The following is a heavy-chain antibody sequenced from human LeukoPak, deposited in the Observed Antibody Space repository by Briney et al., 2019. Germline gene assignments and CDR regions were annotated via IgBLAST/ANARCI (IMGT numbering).Heavy chain of an antibody. CDR3: ARTLLGYSYGLIFDY. J-gene: IGHJ4*02. CDR1: GGSFSGYY. Sequence: SETLSLTCAVYGGSFSGYYWSWIRQPPGKGLEWIGEINHSGSTNYNPSLKSRVTISVDTSKNQFSLKLSSVTAADTAVYYCARTLLGYSYGLIFDYWGQGTLVTVSS. D-gene: IGHD5-18*01. CDR2: INHSGST. V-gene: IGHV4-34*01.